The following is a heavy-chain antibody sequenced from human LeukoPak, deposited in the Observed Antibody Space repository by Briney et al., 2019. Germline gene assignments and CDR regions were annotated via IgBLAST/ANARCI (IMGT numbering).Heavy chain of an antibody. CDR3: ARDQDYYGSGILDY. V-gene: IGHV4-59*01. D-gene: IGHD3-10*01. CDR2: IYYSGDT. CDR1: GDSISSYY. J-gene: IGHJ4*02. Sequence: ASETLSLTCTVSGDSISSYYWSWIRQPPGKGLEWIGYIYYSGDTNYNPSPKSRVTISIDTSKNQFSLKLSSVTAADTAVYYCARDQDYYGSGILDYWGQGTLVTVSS.